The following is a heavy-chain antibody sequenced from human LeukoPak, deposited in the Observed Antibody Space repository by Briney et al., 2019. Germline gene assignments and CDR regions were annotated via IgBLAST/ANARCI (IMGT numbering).Heavy chain of an antibody. V-gene: IGHV1-18*01. CDR1: GYTFTSYG. J-gene: IGHJ4*02. CDR3: ARGNYGDSDY. Sequence: ASVKVSCKASGYTFTSYGISWVRQAPGQGLEWMGWISAYNGNTNYAQKLQGRVTMTRNTSISTAYMELSSLRSEDTAVYYCARGNYGDSDYWGQGTLVTVSS. CDR2: ISAYNGNT. D-gene: IGHD4-17*01.